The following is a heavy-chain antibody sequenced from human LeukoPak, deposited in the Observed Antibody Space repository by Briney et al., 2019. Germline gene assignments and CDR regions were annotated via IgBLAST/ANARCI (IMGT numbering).Heavy chain of an antibody. D-gene: IGHD3-10*02. Sequence: ASVKVSCKASGYTFTSYYIHWVRQAPGQGLEWMGIINPSGGSTSYPQKFQDRVTMTRDTSTSTVYMDLSSLKSDDTAIYYCARGVFGELEKLMFQHWGQGTLVTVSS. V-gene: IGHV1-46*01. CDR1: GYTFTSYY. CDR2: INPSGGST. CDR3: ARGVFGELEKLMFQH. J-gene: IGHJ1*01.